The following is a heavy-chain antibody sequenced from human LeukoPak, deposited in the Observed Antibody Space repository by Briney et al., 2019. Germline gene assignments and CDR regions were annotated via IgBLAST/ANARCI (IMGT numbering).Heavy chain of an antibody. CDR2: IYYSGST. D-gene: IGHD1-20*01. CDR3: ARHNWNGGFDY. CDR1: GGFISSSSYY. J-gene: IGHJ4*02. V-gene: IGHV4-39*01. Sequence: NPSEALSLTCTVFGGFISSSSYYWGWIRQPPGNGLEWIASIYYSGSTYYNPSLKSRVTISVDTSKNQFSLKLSSVTAADTAVYYCARHNWNGGFDYWGQGNLVSVS.